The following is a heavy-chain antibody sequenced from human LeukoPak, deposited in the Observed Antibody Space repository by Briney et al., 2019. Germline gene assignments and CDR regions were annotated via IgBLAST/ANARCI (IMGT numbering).Heavy chain of an antibody. CDR3: AKDLCSGGSCYSITFDY. J-gene: IGHJ4*02. CDR1: GFTFSSHA. D-gene: IGHD2-15*01. V-gene: IGHV3-23*01. CDR2: ISGSGGST. Sequence: GGSLRLSCAASGFTFSSHAMSWVRQAPGKGLEWVSAISGSGGSTYYADSVKGRFTISRDNSKNTLYLQMNSLRAEDTAVYYCAKDLCSGGSCYSITFDYWGQGTLVTVSS.